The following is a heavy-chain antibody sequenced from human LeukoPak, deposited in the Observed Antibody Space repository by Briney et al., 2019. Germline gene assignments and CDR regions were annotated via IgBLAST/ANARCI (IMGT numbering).Heavy chain of an antibody. CDR3: ATDSPYDY. CDR1: GFTFSNYW. J-gene: IGHJ4*01. Sequence: GGSLRLSCVASGFTFSNYWMSWVRQAPGKGLEWVANVKQDGSEQYYVDSVKGRFTVSRDNAKNSLHLQMNSLRAEDTAVYYCATDSPYDYWGHGTLVTVSS. V-gene: IGHV3-7*01. D-gene: IGHD2-15*01. CDR2: VKQDGSEQ.